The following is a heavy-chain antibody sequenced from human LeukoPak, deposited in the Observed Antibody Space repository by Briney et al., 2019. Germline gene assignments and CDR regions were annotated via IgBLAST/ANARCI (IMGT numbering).Heavy chain of an antibody. V-gene: IGHV1-2*04. CDR2: INPNSGGT. D-gene: IGHD6-13*01. J-gene: IGHJ5*02. CDR1: GYTFTGYY. CDR3: ARSSRAYSSSWDRRRNWFDP. Sequence: GASVKVSCKASGYTFTGYYMHWVRQAPGQGLEWMGWINPNSGGTNYAQKFQGWVTMTRDTSISTAYMELSRLRSDDTAVYYCARSSRAYSSSWDRRRNWFDPWGQGTLVTVSS.